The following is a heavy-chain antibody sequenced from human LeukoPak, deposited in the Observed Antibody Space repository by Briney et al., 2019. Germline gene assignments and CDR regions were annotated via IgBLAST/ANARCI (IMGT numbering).Heavy chain of an antibody. J-gene: IGHJ4*02. CDR2: IYYSGST. CDR3: ARDRRLYYDSSGYYDY. CDR1: GGSISSYY. D-gene: IGHD3-22*01. Sequence: MPSETLSLTCTVSGGSISSYYWSWIRQPPGKGLEWIGYIYYSGSTNYNPSLKSRVTISVDTSKNQFSLKLSSVTAADTAVYYCARDRRLYYDSSGYYDYWGQGTLVTVSS. V-gene: IGHV4-59*01.